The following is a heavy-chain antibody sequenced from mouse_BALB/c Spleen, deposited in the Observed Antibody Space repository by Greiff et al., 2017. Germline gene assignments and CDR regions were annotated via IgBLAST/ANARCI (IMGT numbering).Heavy chain of an antibody. CDR1: GYAFTSYN. Sequence: VQLKESGPELVKPGASVKVSCKASGYAFTSYNMYWVKQSHGKSLEWIGYIDPYNGGTSYNQKFKGKATLTVDKSSSTAYMHLNSLTSEDSAVYYCARVTTVVATKEFDDWGQGTTRTVSS. J-gene: IGHJ2*01. V-gene: IGHV1S135*01. D-gene: IGHD1-1*01. CDR3: ARVTTVVATKEFDD. CDR2: IDPYNGGT.